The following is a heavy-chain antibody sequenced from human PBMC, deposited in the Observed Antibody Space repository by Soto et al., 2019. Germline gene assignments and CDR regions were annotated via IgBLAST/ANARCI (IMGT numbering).Heavy chain of an antibody. J-gene: IGHJ6*02. Sequence: PGGSLRLSCAASGFTFSSYEMNWVRQAPGKGLEWVSYISSSGSTIYYADSVKGRFTISRDNAKNSLYLQMSSLRAEDTAVYYCARDWPGRYCSGGSCHNGMDVWGQGTTVTVSS. CDR1: GFTFSSYE. D-gene: IGHD2-15*01. CDR2: ISSSGSTI. CDR3: ARDWPGRYCSGGSCHNGMDV. V-gene: IGHV3-48*03.